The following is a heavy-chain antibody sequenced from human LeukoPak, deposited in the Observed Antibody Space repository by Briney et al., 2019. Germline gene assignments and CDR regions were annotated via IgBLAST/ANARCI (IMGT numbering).Heavy chain of an antibody. D-gene: IGHD6-13*01. CDR2: IYHSGST. V-gene: IGHV4-30-2*01. Sequence: PSQTLSLTCAVSGGSISSGGYSWSWIRQPPGKGLEWIGYIYHSGSTYYNPSLKSRVTISVDRSKNPFSLKLSSVTAADTAVYYCARVSLGIAAAAFFDYWGQGTLVTVSS. CDR3: ARVSLGIAAAAFFDY. J-gene: IGHJ4*02. CDR1: GGSISSGGYS.